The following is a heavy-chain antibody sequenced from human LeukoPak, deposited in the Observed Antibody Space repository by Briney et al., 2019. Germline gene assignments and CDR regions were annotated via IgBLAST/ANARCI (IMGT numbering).Heavy chain of an antibody. V-gene: IGHV4-59*08. CDR3: ARQGAVAATIDY. J-gene: IGHJ4*02. CDR1: GGSISSYY. D-gene: IGHD6-19*01. CDR2: IYYSGST. Sequence: SETLSLTCTVSGGSISSYYWSWIRQPPGKGLEWIGYIYYSGSTNYNPSLKSRVTISVDTSKNQFSLKLSSVTAADPAVYYCARQGAVAATIDYWGQGTLVTVSS.